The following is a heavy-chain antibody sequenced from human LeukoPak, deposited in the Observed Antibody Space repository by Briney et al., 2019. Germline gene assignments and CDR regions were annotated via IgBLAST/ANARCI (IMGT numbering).Heavy chain of an antibody. CDR2: ITTSGTYI. CDR1: GFTFTRFN. D-gene: IGHD3-22*01. CDR3: ARDLSSGYLGFDY. Sequence: GGSLRLSCAASGFTFTRFNMNWVRQAPGKGLELVSSITTSGTYIYYADSVKGRFTISRDNSKNTLYLQMNSLRAEDTAVYYCARDLSSGYLGFDYWGQGTLVTVSS. J-gene: IGHJ4*02. V-gene: IGHV3-21*01.